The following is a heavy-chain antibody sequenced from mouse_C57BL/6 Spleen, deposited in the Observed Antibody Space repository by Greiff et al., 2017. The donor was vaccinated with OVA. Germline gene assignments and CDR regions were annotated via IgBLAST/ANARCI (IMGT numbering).Heavy chain of an antibody. V-gene: IGHV3-6*01. J-gene: IGHJ1*03. D-gene: IGHD2-3*01. Sequence: DVQLQESGPGLVKPSQSLSLTCSVTGYSITSGYYWNWIRQFPGNKLEWMGYISYDGSNNYNPSLKNRISITRDTSKNQFFLKLNSVTTEDTATYYCASFYDGYYGYCDVWGTGTTVTVSS. CDR1: GYSITSGYY. CDR3: ASFYDGYYGYCDV. CDR2: ISYDGSN.